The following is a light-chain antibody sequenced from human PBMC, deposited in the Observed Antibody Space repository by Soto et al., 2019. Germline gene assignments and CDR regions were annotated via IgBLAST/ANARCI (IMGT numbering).Light chain of an antibody. Sequence: DIPMTQSPSSLSASVGDRVTITCRASQSIASYLNWYQQKPGKAPKFLIYAASTLQSGVPSRFSGSGSGTDFTLTISSLQPEDFATYFCQQSYSTPITFGQGTRLEI. CDR2: AAS. CDR3: QQSYSTPIT. CDR1: QSIASY. V-gene: IGKV1-39*01. J-gene: IGKJ5*01.